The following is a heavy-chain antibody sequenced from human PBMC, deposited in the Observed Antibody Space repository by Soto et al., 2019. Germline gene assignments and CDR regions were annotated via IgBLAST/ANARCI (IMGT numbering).Heavy chain of an antibody. Sequence: GGSLRLSCAASGFTFSSYWMSWVRQAPGKGLEWVANIKQDGSEKYYVDSVKGRFTISRDNAKNSLYLQMNSLRAEDTAVYYCASRDVTPTDAFDIWGQGTMVTVSS. CDR3: ASRDVTPTDAFDI. D-gene: IGHD2-21*02. V-gene: IGHV3-7*01. J-gene: IGHJ3*02. CDR2: IKQDGSEK. CDR1: GFTFSSYW.